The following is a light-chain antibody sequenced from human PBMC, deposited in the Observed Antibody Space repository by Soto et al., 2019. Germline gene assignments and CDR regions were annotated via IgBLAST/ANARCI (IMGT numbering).Light chain of an antibody. V-gene: IGKV1-39*01. CDR1: QSISSY. J-gene: IGKJ2*01. CDR3: QQTYNSPHT. Sequence: DIQMTQSPSSLSASVGDRVTITCRASQSISSYLNWYQQRPGKAPKLLISGASSLQSGVTSRFSGSASGTDFTLTISSLQPEDFATYYCQQTYNSPHTFGQGTKLEIK. CDR2: GAS.